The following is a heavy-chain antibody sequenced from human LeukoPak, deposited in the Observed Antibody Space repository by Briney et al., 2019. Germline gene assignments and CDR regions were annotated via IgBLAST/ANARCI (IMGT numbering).Heavy chain of an antibody. CDR3: ARELTTVTPIDY. D-gene: IGHD4-17*01. Sequence: GGSLRLSCAASGFTFSSYGMHWVRQAPGKGLEWVSYISSSGSTIYYADSVKGRFTISRDNAKNSLYLQMNSLRAEDTAVYYCARELTTVTPIDYWGQGTLVTVSS. CDR1: GFTFSSYG. J-gene: IGHJ4*02. CDR2: ISSSGSTI. V-gene: IGHV3-48*04.